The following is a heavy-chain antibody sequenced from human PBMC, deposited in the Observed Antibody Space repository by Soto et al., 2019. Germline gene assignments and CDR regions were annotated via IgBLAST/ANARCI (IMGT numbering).Heavy chain of an antibody. Sequence: QVQLVQSGAEVKKPGASVKVSCKASGYTFIDYYIHWVRQAPGQGLEWMGWFKSNSGDTRFAQKFQGRVTMTGDTSISTAYMELSSLRSDDTAVYYCARDSATMAGSFFDYWGQGTLVTVSS. CDR3: ARDSATMAGSFFDY. V-gene: IGHV1-2*02. CDR1: GYTFIDYY. D-gene: IGHD1-26*01. J-gene: IGHJ4*02. CDR2: FKSNSGDT.